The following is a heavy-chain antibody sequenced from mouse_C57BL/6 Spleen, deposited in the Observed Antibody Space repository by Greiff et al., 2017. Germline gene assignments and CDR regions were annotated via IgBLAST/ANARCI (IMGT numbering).Heavy chain of an antibody. D-gene: IGHD2-5*01. CDR1: GFSLTSYG. CDR3: ARKNSKDAMDY. Sequence: VKLVESGPGLVQPSQSLSITCTVSGFSLTSYGVHWVRQSPGKGLEWLGVIWSGGSTDYNAAFISRLSISKDNSKSQVFFKMNSLQADDTAIYYCARKNSKDAMDYWGQGTSVTVSS. V-gene: IGHV2-2*01. CDR2: IWSGGST. J-gene: IGHJ4*01.